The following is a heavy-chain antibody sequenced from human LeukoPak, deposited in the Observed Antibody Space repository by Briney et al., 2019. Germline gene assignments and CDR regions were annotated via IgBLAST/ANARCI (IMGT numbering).Heavy chain of an antibody. D-gene: IGHD4-17*01. V-gene: IGHV4-34*01. Sequence: SETLSLTCGVSGGSLSGYFWSWIRQSPGKGLEWIGEFTDRGRTNYNPSLKSRLTISLDTSNYYFSLNLNSVTAADTAVYHCARGQSNPTVTTMYFDHWGQGDLVTVSS. CDR3: ARGQSNPTVTTMYFDH. CDR1: GGSLSGYF. CDR2: FTDRGRT. J-gene: IGHJ4*02.